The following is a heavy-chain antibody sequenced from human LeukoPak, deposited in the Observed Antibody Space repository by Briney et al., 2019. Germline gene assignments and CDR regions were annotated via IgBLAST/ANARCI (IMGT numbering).Heavy chain of an antibody. CDR3: AKEITYYYDSSGYLGSFDY. CDR2: ISWNSGSI. J-gene: IGHJ4*02. CDR1: GFTFDDYA. V-gene: IGHV3-9*01. Sequence: PGGSLRLSCAASGFTFDDYAMHWVRQAPGKGLEWVSGISWNSGSIGYADSVKGRFTISRDNAKNSLYPQMNSLRAEDTALYYCAKEITYYYDSSGYLGSFDYWGQGTLVTVSS. D-gene: IGHD3-22*01.